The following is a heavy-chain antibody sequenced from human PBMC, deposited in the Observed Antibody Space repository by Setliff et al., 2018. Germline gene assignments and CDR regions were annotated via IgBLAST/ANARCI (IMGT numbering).Heavy chain of an antibody. CDR1: GFTFSDYH. Sequence: ASVKVSCKASGFTFSDYHLHWVRQAPGQGLEWMGWINAKTGDTNYAQKFQGRVTLTTDTSTSTAYMELRILTSDDSAFYYCARAPSVELVTIRTNSWFTYWGQGTLVTVSS. J-gene: IGHJ4*02. CDR3: ARAPSVELVTIRTNSWFTY. D-gene: IGHD5-18*01. V-gene: IGHV1-18*01. CDR2: INAKTGDT.